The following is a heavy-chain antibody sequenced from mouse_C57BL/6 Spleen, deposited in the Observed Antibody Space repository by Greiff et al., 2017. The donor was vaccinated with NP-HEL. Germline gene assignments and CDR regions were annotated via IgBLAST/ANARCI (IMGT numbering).Heavy chain of an antibody. CDR1: GFTFSSYA. Sequence: EVQGVESGGGLVKPGGSLKLSCAASGFTFSSYAMSWVRQTPEKRLEWVATISDGGSYTYYPDNVKGRFTISRDNAKNNLYLQMSHLKSEDTAMYYCARDRGLYYGNYYAMDYWGQGTSVTVSS. V-gene: IGHV5-4*01. J-gene: IGHJ4*01. CDR3: ARDRGLYYGNYYAMDY. CDR2: ISDGGSYT. D-gene: IGHD2-1*01.